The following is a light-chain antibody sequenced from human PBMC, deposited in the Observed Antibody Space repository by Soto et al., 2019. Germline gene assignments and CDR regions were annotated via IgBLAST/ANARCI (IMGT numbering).Light chain of an antibody. CDR1: QSISSW. V-gene: IGKV1-5*03. CDR2: KAS. J-gene: IGKJ4*01. Sequence: DIQMTQFPSTLSASVGDRVTITCRASQSISSWLAWYQQKPGRAPNLLIYKASRLASGVPSRFSGSGFGTEFTLTISSLQPDDIAIYYCQQYDSYSTFGGGTKVEIK. CDR3: QQYDSYST.